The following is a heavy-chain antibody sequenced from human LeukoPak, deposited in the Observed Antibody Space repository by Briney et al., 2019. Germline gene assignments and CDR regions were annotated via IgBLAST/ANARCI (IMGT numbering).Heavy chain of an antibody. V-gene: IGHV1-24*01. J-gene: IGHJ4*02. CDR2: FDPEDGET. CDR1: GYTLTELS. D-gene: IGHD2-2*01. CDR3: ATVVVGLVPAYGNFDY. Sequence: ASVKVSCKASGYTLTELSMHWVRQAPGKGLEWMGGFDPEDGETIYAQKFQGRVTMTEDTSTDTAYMELSSLRSEDTAVYYCATVVVGLVPAYGNFDYWGQGTLVTVSS.